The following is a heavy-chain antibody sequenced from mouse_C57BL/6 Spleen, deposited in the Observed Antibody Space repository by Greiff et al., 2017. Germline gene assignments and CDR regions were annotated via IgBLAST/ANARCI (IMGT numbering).Heavy chain of an antibody. CDR1: GYTFTDYY. CDR3: ARRGYYGGDFDY. V-gene: IGHV1-26*01. Sequence: EVQLQQSGPELVKPGASVKISCKASGYTFTDYYMNWVKQSHGKSLEWIGDINPNNGGTSYNQKFKGKATLTVDKSSSTAYMELSSLTSEDSAVYYCARRGYYGGDFDYWGQGTTLTVSS. CDR2: INPNNGGT. J-gene: IGHJ2*01. D-gene: IGHD1-1*01.